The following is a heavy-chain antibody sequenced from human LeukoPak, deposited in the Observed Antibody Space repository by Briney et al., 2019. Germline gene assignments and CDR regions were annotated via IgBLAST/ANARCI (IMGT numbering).Heavy chain of an antibody. J-gene: IGHJ4*02. Sequence: GGSLRLSCAASGFTFSSYAMSWVRQAPGKGLEWVSAISGSGGSTYYADSVKGRFTISRDNSKNTLYLQMNSLRAEDTAVYYCAKDVFVLYPDLYDSSANDYWGQGTLVTVSS. CDR1: GFTFSSYA. CDR3: AKDVFVLYPDLYDSSANDY. V-gene: IGHV3-23*01. D-gene: IGHD3-22*01. CDR2: ISGSGGST.